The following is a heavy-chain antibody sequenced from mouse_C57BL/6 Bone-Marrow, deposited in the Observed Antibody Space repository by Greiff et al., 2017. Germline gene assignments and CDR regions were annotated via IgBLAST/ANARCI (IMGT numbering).Heavy chain of an antibody. Sequence: EVKLMESGGGLVKPGGSLKLSCAASGFTFSSYAMSWVRQTPEKRLEWVATISDGGSYTYYPDNVKGRFTISRDNAKNNLYLQMSHLKSEDTAMYYCARDYYGSSFWYFDYWGQGTTLTVSS. J-gene: IGHJ2*01. CDR2: ISDGGSYT. CDR3: ARDYYGSSFWYFDY. CDR1: GFTFSSYA. D-gene: IGHD1-1*01. V-gene: IGHV5-4*03.